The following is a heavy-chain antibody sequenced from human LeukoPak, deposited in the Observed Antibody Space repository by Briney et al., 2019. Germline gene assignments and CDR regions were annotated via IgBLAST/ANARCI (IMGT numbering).Heavy chain of an antibody. J-gene: IGHJ5*02. CDR3: AKARRDGYNLYWFDP. V-gene: IGHV3-23*01. Sequence: GGSLRLSCAASGFTFSSYAMSWVRQAPGKGLEWVSTISGSGGSTYYADSVKGRFTISRDNSKNTLYLQLNSLRAEDTAIYYCAKARRDGYNLYWFDPWGQGTLVTVSS. CDR1: GFTFSSYA. CDR2: ISGSGGST. D-gene: IGHD5-24*01.